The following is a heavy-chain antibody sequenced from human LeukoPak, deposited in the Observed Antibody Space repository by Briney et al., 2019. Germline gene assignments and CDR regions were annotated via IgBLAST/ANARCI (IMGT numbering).Heavy chain of an antibody. V-gene: IGHV3-49*04. D-gene: IGHD5-12*01. CDR3: TRDRWGGGYISRGMDV. CDR1: EFTFGDYA. J-gene: IGHJ6*04. CDR2: IRSKDNDGTT. Sequence: GGSLRLSCTASEFTFGDYAISWVRQAPGKGQEWLGFIRSKDNDGTTDYAASVKGTFIISRDDSESVAYLEMNDLKTEDTAVYYCTRDRWGGGYISRGMDVWGKGTTVTISS.